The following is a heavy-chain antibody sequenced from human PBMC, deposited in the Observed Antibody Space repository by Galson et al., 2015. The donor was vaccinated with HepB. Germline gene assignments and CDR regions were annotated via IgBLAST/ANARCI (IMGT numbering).Heavy chain of an antibody. CDR1: GFTFSDYY. V-gene: IGHV3-11*01. D-gene: IGHD6-19*01. CDR2: ISSSGSTI. CDR3: ARTDPQGWANYWYFDL. J-gene: IGHJ2*01. Sequence: SLRLSCAASGFTFSDYYMSWIRQAPGKGLEWVSYISSSGSTIYYADSVKGRFTISRDNAKNSLYLQMNSLRAEDTAVYYCARTDPQGWANYWYFDLWGRGTLVTVSS.